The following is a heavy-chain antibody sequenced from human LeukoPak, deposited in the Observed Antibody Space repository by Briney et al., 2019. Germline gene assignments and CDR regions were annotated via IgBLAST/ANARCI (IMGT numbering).Heavy chain of an antibody. D-gene: IGHD6-19*01. CDR2: INPNSGGA. V-gene: IGHV1-2*02. Sequence: ASVKVSCKASGYTFTGYYMHWVRQAPGQGLEWMGWINPNSGGANYAQKFQGRVTMTTDTSTSTAYMELRSLRSDDTAVYYCARDREIAVAGDWFDPWGQGTLVTVSS. CDR1: GYTFTGYY. CDR3: ARDREIAVAGDWFDP. J-gene: IGHJ5*02.